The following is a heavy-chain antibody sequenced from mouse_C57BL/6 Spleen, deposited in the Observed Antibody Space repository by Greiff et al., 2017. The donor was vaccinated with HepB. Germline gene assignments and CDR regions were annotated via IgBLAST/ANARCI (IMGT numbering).Heavy chain of an antibody. Sequence: VKLQESGAELARPGASVKLSCKASGYTFTSYGISWVKQRTGQGLEWIGEIYPRSGNTYYNEKFKGKATLTADKSSSTAYMELRRLTSEDSAVYFCARIITTVVDPYYFDYWGQGTTLTVSS. J-gene: IGHJ2*01. V-gene: IGHV1-81*01. CDR3: ARIITTVVDPYYFDY. D-gene: IGHD1-1*01. CDR2: IYPRSGNT. CDR1: GYTFTSYG.